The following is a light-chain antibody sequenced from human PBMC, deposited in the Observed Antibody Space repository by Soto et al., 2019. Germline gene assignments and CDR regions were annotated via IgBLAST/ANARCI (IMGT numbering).Light chain of an antibody. V-gene: IGLV1-40*01. CDR3: QSYDSSLSGPYVV. CDR2: GNS. J-gene: IGLJ2*01. Sequence: QSVLTQPPSVSGSPGQRVTISCTGSSSNIGAGYEVHWYQQLPGTAPKLLIYGNSNRPSGVPDRFSGSKSGTSASLAITGVQAEDEADYYCQSYDSSLSGPYVVFGGGTKLTVL. CDR1: SSNIGAGYE.